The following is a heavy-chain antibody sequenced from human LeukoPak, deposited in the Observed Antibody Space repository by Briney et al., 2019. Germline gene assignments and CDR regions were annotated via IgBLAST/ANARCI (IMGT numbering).Heavy chain of an antibody. CDR1: GFTFSSYD. J-gene: IGHJ3*02. CDR2: ISGSGSTT. V-gene: IGHV3-23*01. D-gene: IGHD2-21*01. CDR3: AKDIRDAFDI. Sequence: GGSLRLSCAASGFTFSSYDMSWVRQAPGKGLEWVSGISGSGSTTKYADSVKGRFTISRDNSKNTVYLQMNSLRAEDTALYYCAKDIRDAFDIWGQGTMVTVSS.